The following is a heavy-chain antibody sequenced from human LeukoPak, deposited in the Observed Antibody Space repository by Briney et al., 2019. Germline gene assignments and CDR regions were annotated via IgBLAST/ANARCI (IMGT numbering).Heavy chain of an antibody. V-gene: IGHV4-39*01. J-gene: IGHJ4*02. CDR3: ARHIYCSSTSCYGYFDY. D-gene: IGHD2-2*01. CDR1: GGSVSSTSYY. Sequence: SETLSLTCTVSGGSVSSTSYYWGWIRQPPGKGLEWIGSMFYSGNTYYNPSLKSRVTISVDTSKNQFSLKLSSVTAADTAVYYCARHIYCSSTSCYGYFDYWGQGTLVTVSS. CDR2: MFYSGNT.